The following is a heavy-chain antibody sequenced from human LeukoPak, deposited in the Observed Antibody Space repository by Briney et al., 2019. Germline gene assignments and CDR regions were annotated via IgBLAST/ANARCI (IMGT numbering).Heavy chain of an antibody. J-gene: IGHJ4*02. CDR2: IHPEGNEK. CDR3: ARGDDFSGDH. CDR1: GFTFSNFW. Sequence: GGSLRLSCAVSGFTFSNFWMSWVRQAPGRGLEWVANIHPEGNEKYHVESVKGRFTISRDNTKNLLFLQMNGLRVEDTAVYYCARGDDFSGDHWGQGTLVTVS. D-gene: IGHD1-1*01. V-gene: IGHV3-7*04.